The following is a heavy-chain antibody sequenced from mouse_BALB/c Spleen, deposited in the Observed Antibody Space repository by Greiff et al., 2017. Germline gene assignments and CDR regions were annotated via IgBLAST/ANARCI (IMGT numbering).Heavy chain of an antibody. CDR1: GYAFSSSW. CDR3: AREKGYYGNFSFDY. D-gene: IGHD2-1*01. CDR2: IYPGDGDT. V-gene: IGHV1-82*01. Sequence: QVQLQQSGPELVKPGASVKISCKASGYAFSSSWMNWVKQRPGQGLEWIGRIYPGDGDTNYNGKFKGKATLTADKSSSTAYMQLSSLTSVDSAVYFCAREKGYYGNFSFDYWGQGTTLTVSS. J-gene: IGHJ2*01.